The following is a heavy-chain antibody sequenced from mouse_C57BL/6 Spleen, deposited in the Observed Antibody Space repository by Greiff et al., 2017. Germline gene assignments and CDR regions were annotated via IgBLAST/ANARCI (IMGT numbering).Heavy chain of an antibody. CDR3: ARELGPYFDG. CDR2: IYPGDGDT. V-gene: IGHV1-82*01. D-gene: IGHD4-1*01. J-gene: IGHJ1*03. Sequence: QVQLQQSGPELVKPGASVKISCKASGYAFSSSWMNWVKQRPGKGLEWIGRIYPGDGDTNYNGKFKGKATLTADKSSSTAYMQLSSLTSEDSAVYFCARELGPYFDGWGTGTTVTVSS. CDR1: GYAFSSSW.